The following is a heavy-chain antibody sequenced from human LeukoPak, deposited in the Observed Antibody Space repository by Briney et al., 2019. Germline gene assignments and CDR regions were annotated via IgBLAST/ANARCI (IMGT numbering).Heavy chain of an antibody. J-gene: IGHJ4*02. CDR2: INPNSGGT. CDR3: ARAIAPYDSSGTGDY. D-gene: IGHD3-22*01. V-gene: IGHV1-2*06. CDR1: GYTFTCYY. Sequence: ASVKVSCKASGYTFTCYYMHWVRQAPGQGLEWMGRINPNSGGTNYAQKFQGRVTMTRDTSISTAYMELSRLRSDDTAVYYCARAIAPYDSSGTGDYWGQGTLVTVSS.